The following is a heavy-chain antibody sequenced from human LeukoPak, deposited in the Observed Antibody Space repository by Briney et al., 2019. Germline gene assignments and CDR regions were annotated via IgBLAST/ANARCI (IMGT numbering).Heavy chain of an antibody. CDR2: INTGNGNS. CDR3: VREYPGGYFDF. Sequence: ASVKVSCQASGYTFTTYYIHWVRQAPGQGLEWMGMINTGNGNSNLPQRSQARVTMTRDTSTSTVYMELSSLRTEDTAMYYCVREYPGGYFDFWGQGTLVTVSS. J-gene: IGHJ4*02. V-gene: IGHV1-46*03. CDR1: GYTFTTYY. D-gene: IGHD3-16*01.